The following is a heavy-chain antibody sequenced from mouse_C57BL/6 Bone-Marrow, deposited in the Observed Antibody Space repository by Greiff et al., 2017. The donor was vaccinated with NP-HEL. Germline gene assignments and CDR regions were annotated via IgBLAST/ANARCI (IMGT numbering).Heavy chain of an antibody. D-gene: IGHD2-1*01. V-gene: IGHV7-3*01. CDR1: GFTFTDYY. CDR3: ARGGNYGGAYAMDY. Sequence: EVQRVESGGGLVQPGGSLSLSCAASGFTFTDYYMSWVRQPPGKALEWLGFIRNKANGYTTEYSASVKGRFTISRDNSQSILYLQMNALRAEDSATYYCARGGNYGGAYAMDYWGQGTSVTVSS. CDR2: IRNKANGYTT. J-gene: IGHJ4*01.